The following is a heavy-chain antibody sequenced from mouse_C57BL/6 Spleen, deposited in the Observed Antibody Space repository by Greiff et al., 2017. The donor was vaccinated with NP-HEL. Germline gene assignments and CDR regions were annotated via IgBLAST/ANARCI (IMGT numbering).Heavy chain of an antibody. J-gene: IGHJ2*01. V-gene: IGHV1-80*01. D-gene: IGHD1-1*01. CDR3: ARYTVVATRGFDY. CDR1: GYAFSSYW. CDR2: IYPGDGDT. Sequence: VQLQQSGAELVKPGASVKISCKASGYAFSSYWMNWVKQRPGKGLEWIGQIYPGDGDTNYNGKFKGKATLTADKSSSTAYMQLSSLTSEDSAVYFCARYTVVATRGFDYWGQGTTLTVSS.